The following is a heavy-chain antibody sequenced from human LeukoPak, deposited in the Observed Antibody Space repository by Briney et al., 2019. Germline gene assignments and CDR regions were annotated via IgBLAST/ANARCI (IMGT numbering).Heavy chain of an antibody. V-gene: IGHV5-51*04. CDR1: GYIFTSYW. J-gene: IGHJ4*02. D-gene: IGHD5-12*01. Sequence: GESLKISCKGSGYIFTSYWIGWVRQMPGKGLEWMGIIYPGDSDTRYSPSFQGQVTISADKPTRTGYLQWGSLKASDHAMYYRARTPASGYDYGHWGQGNLVPVSS. CDR3: ARTPASGYDYGH. CDR2: IYPGDSDT.